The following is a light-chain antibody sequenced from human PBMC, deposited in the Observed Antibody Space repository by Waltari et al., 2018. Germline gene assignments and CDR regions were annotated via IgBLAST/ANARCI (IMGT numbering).Light chain of an antibody. CDR3: AVWDDSLNGWV. J-gene: IGLJ3*02. CDR2: SNK. CDR1: SSNIGTNP. V-gene: IGLV1-44*01. Sequence: QSVLAQPPSASGTPGQRVTISCSGSSSNIGTNPVSWYQHLPGTAPKLLIYSNKQRPSGVPDRISGSKSGTSASLAISGLQSDDETDYYCAVWDDSLNGWVFGGGTKLTVL.